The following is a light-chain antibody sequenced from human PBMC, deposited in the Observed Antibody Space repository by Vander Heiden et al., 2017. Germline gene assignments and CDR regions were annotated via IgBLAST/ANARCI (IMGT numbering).Light chain of an antibody. V-gene: IGLV1-40*01. CDR3: QSYATSLRAWV. Sequence: QSVLTQPPSVSRAPGQRVTLSCTGSSSNIGAGSDVHWYQQLPGTAPKLLIYANTNRPSGVPDRFSGSKSGTSASLAITGLQAEDEADYYCQSYATSLRAWVFGGGTKVTVL. J-gene: IGLJ3*02. CDR2: ANT. CDR1: SSNIGAGSD.